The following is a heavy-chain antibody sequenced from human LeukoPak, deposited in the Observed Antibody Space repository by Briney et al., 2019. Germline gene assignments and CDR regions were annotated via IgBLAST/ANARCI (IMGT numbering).Heavy chain of an antibody. J-gene: IGHJ4*02. CDR3: ATGLYSSGFDY. V-gene: IGHV1-46*03. CDR2: INPSGGST. CDR1: GYTFTNYY. Sequence: ASVTVSCKASGYTFTNYYMHWVRQAPGQGLEWMGIINPSGGSTSYAQKFQGRVTMTRDTSTSTVYMELSSLRSEDTAVYYCATGLYSSGFDYWGQGTLVTVSS. D-gene: IGHD6-19*01.